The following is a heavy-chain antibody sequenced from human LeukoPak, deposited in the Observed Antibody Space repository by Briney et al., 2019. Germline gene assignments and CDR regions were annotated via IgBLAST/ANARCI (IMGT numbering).Heavy chain of an antibody. Sequence: SQTLSLTCAVSGGSISSGGYSWSWLRQPPGKGLEWIGYIYHSGSTYYNPSLKSRVTISVDRSKNQFSLKLSSVTAADTAVYYCARGYDNDEFDYWGQGTLVTVSS. CDR1: GGSISSGGYS. J-gene: IGHJ4*02. V-gene: IGHV4-30-2*01. CDR2: IYHSGST. CDR3: ARGYDNDEFDY. D-gene: IGHD3-16*01.